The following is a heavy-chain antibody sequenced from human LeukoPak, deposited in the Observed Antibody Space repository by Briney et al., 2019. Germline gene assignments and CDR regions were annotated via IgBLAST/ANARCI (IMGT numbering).Heavy chain of an antibody. Sequence: SETLSLACTVSGGSISSSSYYWGWIRQPPGKGLEWIGSIYYSGSTYYNPSLKSRVTISVDTSKNQFSLKLSSVTAADTAVYYCASVLLRLLDYWGQGTLVTVSS. D-gene: IGHD4-17*01. V-gene: IGHV4-39*01. CDR2: IYYSGST. CDR1: GGSISSSSYY. J-gene: IGHJ4*02. CDR3: ASVLLRLLDY.